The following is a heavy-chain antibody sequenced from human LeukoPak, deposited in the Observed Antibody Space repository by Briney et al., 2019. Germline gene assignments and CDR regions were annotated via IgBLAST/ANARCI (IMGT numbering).Heavy chain of an antibody. D-gene: IGHD3-16*01. CDR1: GGSISGYY. CDR2: IFSSGRN. CDR3: AREAGDYDAGGHPPTPYYFDL. V-gene: IGHV4-4*07. Sequence: SGTLSLTCNVSGGSISGYYWSWTRQPAGKGLEWMGRIFSSGRNNYNPSLKSRLMVAVDPSKNQFSLRLSSVTAADTAVYYCAREAGDYDAGGHPPTPYYFDLWGQGTLVTVSS. J-gene: IGHJ4*02.